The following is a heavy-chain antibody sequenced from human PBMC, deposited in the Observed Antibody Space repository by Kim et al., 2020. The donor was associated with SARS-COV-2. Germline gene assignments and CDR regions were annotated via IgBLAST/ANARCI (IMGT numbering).Heavy chain of an antibody. CDR2: ISYDGSNK. Sequence: GGSLRLSCAASGFTFSSYAMHWVRQAPGKGLEWVAVISYDGSNKYYADSVKGRFTISRDNSKNTLYLQMNSLRAEDTAVYYCARDARGGSGSLWGQGTLVTVSS. CDR3: ARDARGGSGSL. CDR1: GFTFSSYA. D-gene: IGHD3-10*01. J-gene: IGHJ4*02. V-gene: IGHV3-30*04.